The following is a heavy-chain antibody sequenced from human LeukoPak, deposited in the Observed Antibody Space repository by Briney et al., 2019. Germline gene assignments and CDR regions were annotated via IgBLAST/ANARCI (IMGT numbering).Heavy chain of an antibody. V-gene: IGHV3-30*02. CDR2: IRYDGSDS. D-gene: IGHD7-27*01. CDR1: GFTFGDYA. J-gene: IGHJ4*02. CDR3: AKDGANWALDN. Sequence: GGSLRLSCSAFGFTFGDYAFHWVRQAPGKGLEWLAFIRYDGSDSYYADSVQGRFTISRDNSKNTVHLQMNSLRVEDTALYYCAKDGANWALDNWGQGTLVTVSS.